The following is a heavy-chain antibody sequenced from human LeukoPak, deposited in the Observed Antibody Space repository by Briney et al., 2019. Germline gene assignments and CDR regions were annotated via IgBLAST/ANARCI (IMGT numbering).Heavy chain of an antibody. CDR3: ARGGYSFVRYHFDY. CDR1: GYSISTGYY. D-gene: IGHD5-18*01. J-gene: IGHJ4*02. Sequence: SETLSLTCAASGYSISTGYYWGWIRQPPGKGLEWIGTTYHSGSTYYNPSLKSRVTISVDTSKSQFSLKLSSVTAADTAVYYCARGGYSFVRYHFDYWGQGTLVTVSS. CDR2: TYHSGST. V-gene: IGHV4-38-2*01.